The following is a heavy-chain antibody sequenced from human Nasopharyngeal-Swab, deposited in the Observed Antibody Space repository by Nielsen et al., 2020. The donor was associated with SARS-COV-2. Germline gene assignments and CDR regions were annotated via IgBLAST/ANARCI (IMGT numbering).Heavy chain of an antibody. V-gene: IGHV3-69-1*01. CDR3: AGVRTDYYDRSGYYPSGGDDY. J-gene: IGHJ4*02. Sequence: VRQAPGKGLEWVSYISSSSTIYYADSVKGRFTISRDNAKNSLYLQMNSLRAEDTAVYYCAGVRTDYYDRSGYYPSGGDDYWGQGTLVTVSS. D-gene: IGHD3-22*01. CDR2: ISSSSTI.